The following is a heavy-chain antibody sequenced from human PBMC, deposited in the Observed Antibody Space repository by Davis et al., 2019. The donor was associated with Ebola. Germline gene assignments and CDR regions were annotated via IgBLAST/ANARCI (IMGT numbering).Heavy chain of an antibody. CDR3: ARDGSGWSSLFDY. D-gene: IGHD6-19*01. J-gene: IGHJ4*02. Sequence: ASVKVSCKASGYTFTSYYMHWVRQAPGQGLEWMGWISAYNGNTNYAQKLQGRVTMTTDTSTSTAYMELSSLRSEDTAVYYCARDGSGWSSLFDYWGQGTLVTVSS. CDR1: GYTFTSYY. CDR2: ISAYNGNT. V-gene: IGHV1-18*04.